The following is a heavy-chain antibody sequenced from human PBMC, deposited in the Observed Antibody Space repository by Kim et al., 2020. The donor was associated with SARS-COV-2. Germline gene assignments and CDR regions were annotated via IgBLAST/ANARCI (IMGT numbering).Heavy chain of an antibody. J-gene: IGHJ2*01. CDR3: SLDGYFDL. CDR2: SGST. V-gene: IGHV4-39*01. Sequence: SGSTYCNPSLKSRVTISVDTSKNQFSLKLSSVTAADTAVYYCSLDGYFDLWGRGTLVTVSS.